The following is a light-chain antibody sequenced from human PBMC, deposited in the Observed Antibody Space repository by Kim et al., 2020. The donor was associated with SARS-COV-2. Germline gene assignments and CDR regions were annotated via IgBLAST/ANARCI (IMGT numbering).Light chain of an antibody. J-gene: IGLJ2*01. CDR3: CSYAGSYTFVV. V-gene: IGLV2-11*01. CDR1: SSDVGGYNY. CDR2: DVS. Sequence: QSALTQPRSVSGSPGQSVTISCTGTSSDVGGYNYVSWYQQHPGKAAKLMIYDVSKRPSGVPDRFSGSKSGNTASLTISGLQAEDEAAYYCCSYAGSYTFVVFGGGTQLTVL.